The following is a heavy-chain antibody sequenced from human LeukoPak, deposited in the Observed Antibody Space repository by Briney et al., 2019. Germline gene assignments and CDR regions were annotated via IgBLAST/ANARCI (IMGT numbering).Heavy chain of an antibody. CDR2: SNRDGNSS. V-gene: IGHV3-74*01. CDR3: ARGYGGTADY. Sequence: PGGSLRLSCAATGFTFSNAWMHWVRQAPGKGLVWVSRSNRDGNSSAYADSVKGRFTVSRDNAKGTLYLQMNSLRAEDTAVYYCARGYGGTADYWGQGTLVTVSS. D-gene: IGHD4-23*01. J-gene: IGHJ4*02. CDR1: GFTFSNAW.